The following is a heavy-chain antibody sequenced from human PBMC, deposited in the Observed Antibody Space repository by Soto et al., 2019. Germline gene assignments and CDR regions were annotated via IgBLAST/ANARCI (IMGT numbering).Heavy chain of an antibody. D-gene: IGHD3-3*01. V-gene: IGHV5-10-1*01. CDR1: GYSFTSYW. CDR3: ARTYYDFWSGPGGWFDP. J-gene: IGHJ5*02. CDR2: IDPSDSYT. Sequence: KISCKGSGYSFTSYWISWVRQMPGKGLEWMGRIDPSDSYTNYSPSFQGHVTISADKSISTAYLQWSSLKASDTAMYYCARTYYDFWSGPGGWFDPWGQGTLVTVSS.